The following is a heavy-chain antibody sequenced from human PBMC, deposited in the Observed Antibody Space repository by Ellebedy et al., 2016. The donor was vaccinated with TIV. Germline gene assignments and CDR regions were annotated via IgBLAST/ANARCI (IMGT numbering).Heavy chain of an antibody. Sequence: PGGSLRLSCGASGFIFKRYDMNWVRQSPGKGLEWVSSISSSGSYLYYADSVKGRFTISRDNAKNPLYLQMNSLRVDDTAVYYCATSRARVYWGQGTLVTVSS. CDR3: ATSRARVY. CDR1: GFIFKRYD. CDR2: ISSSGSYL. J-gene: IGHJ4*02. V-gene: IGHV3-21*01.